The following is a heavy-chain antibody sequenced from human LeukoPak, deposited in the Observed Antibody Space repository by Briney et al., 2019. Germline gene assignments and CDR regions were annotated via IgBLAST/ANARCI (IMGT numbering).Heavy chain of an antibody. Sequence: SVKVSCKASGGTFSSYTISWVRQAPGQGLEWMGRIIPILGIANYAQKFQGRVTITADKSTSTAYMELSSLRSEDTAVYYCARDRTITRGSGSYYNDIFDYWGQGTLVTISS. J-gene: IGHJ4*02. CDR2: IIPILGIA. D-gene: IGHD3-10*01. V-gene: IGHV1-69*04. CDR3: ARDRTITRGSGSYYNDIFDY. CDR1: GGTFSSYT.